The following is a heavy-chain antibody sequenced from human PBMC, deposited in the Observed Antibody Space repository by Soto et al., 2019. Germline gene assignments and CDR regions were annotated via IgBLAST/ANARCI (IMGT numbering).Heavy chain of an antibody. D-gene: IGHD1-20*01. V-gene: IGHV4-59*01. Sequence: SETLSLTCTVSGGSFNYYYWTWIRQPPGKALEWIGNIFYTGDTNSNPSLKSRVTVSVDTSKKQLSLRLSSVTAADTAVYYCAREGITGIIDYWGQGTPVTVSS. J-gene: IGHJ4*02. CDR3: AREGITGIIDY. CDR2: IFYTGDT. CDR1: GGSFNYYY.